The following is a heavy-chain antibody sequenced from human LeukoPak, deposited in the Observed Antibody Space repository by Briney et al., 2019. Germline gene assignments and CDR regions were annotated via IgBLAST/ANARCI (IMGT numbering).Heavy chain of an antibody. CDR3: ARAQVVTQNWFDP. CDR2: INPNSGGT. V-gene: IGHV1-2*02. Sequence: ASVKVSCKASGFTFTGYYMHWVRQAPGQGLEWMGWINPNSGGTNYAQKFQGRVTMTRDTSISTAYMELSRLRSDDTAVYYCARAQVVTQNWFDPWGQGTLVTVSS. CDR1: GFTFTGYY. D-gene: IGHD4-23*01. J-gene: IGHJ5*02.